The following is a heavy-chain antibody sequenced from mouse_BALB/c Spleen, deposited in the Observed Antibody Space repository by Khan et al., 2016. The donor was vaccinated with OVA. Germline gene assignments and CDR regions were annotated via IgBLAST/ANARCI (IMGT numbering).Heavy chain of an antibody. CDR3: GREDNRFDGFAY. Sequence: VQLKQSGAELVKPGASVKLSCTASGFTFKDTYLHWVKQRPEQGLEWIGRIDPINGNVKYDPKFQGKATLTTDTSSNTAYLQLSSLTSEDTAVYYCGREDNRFDGFAYWGQGTLVTVSA. J-gene: IGHJ3*01. V-gene: IGHV14-3*02. CDR1: GFTFKDTY. D-gene: IGHD2-14*01. CDR2: IDPINGNV.